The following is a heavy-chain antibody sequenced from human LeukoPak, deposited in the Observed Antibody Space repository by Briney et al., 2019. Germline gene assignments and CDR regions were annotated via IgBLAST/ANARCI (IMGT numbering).Heavy chain of an antibody. CDR2: INPNSGGT. CDR3: ARDAYGLGSYPDS. CDR1: GYTFTGYY. Sequence: ASVKVSCKASGYTFTGYYMHWVRQAPGQGLEWMGWINPNSGGTTYAQKFQGGVNMTRDTSISTAFMELTRLRSDDTAVYYCARDAYGLGSYPDSWGQGTLVTVSS. D-gene: IGHD3-10*01. V-gene: IGHV1-2*02. J-gene: IGHJ4*02.